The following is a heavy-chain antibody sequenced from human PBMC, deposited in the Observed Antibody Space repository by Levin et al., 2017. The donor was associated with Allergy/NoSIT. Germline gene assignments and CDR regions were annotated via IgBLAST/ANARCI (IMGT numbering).Heavy chain of an antibody. CDR2: INPNSGGT. J-gene: IGHJ6*02. CDR1: GYTFTGYY. V-gene: IGHV1-2*02. Sequence: GESLKISCKASGYTFTGYYMHWVRQAPGQGLEWMGWINPNSGGTNYAQKFQGRVTMTRDTSISTAYMELSRLRSDDTAVYYCARWAPTDSYCGGDCSKWAFGYYYYYGMDGWGQGTTVTVSS. CDR3: ARWAPTDSYCGGDCSKWAFGYYYYYGMDG. D-gene: IGHD2-21*02.